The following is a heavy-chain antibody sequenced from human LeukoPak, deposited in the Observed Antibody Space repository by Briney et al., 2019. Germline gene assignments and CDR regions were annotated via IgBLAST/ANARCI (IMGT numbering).Heavy chain of an antibody. CDR2: IIPIFGTA. V-gene: IGHV1-69*06. D-gene: IGHD3-3*01. J-gene: IGHJ6*03. Sequence: ASVKVSCKASGGTFSSYAISWVRQAPGQGLEWMGGIIPIFGTANYAQKFQGRVTITADKSTSTAYMELSSLRSEDTAVYYCASITIFGVVTEYYYYMDVWGKGTTVTVSS. CDR1: GGTFSSYA. CDR3: ASITIFGVVTEYYYYMDV.